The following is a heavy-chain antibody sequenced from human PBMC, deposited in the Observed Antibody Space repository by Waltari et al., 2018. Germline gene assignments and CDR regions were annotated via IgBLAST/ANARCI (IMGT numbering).Heavy chain of an antibody. CDR3: AREGGVGSSWYQVE. Sequence: QLQLQESGPGLVKPSETLSLTCTVSGGSISSSSYYWGWIRQPPGKGLEWIGSGYYSGSTYYNPSLKSRFTISEDTSKNQCSLKLSSVTAADTAVYYCAREGGVGSSWYQVEWGQGTLVTVSS. D-gene: IGHD6-13*01. CDR1: GGSISSSSYY. CDR2: GYYSGST. V-gene: IGHV4-39*02. J-gene: IGHJ4*02.